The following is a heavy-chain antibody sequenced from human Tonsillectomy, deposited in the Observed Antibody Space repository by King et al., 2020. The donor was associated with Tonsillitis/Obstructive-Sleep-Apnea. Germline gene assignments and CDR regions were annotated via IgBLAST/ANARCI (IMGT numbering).Heavy chain of an antibody. J-gene: IGHJ6*02. D-gene: IGHD2-15*01. Sequence: QLQESGPGLVKPSETLSLTCTVSGGSISSYYWSWIRQPPGKGLEWIGYIYYSGSTNYNPSLKSRVTISVDTSKNQFSLKLSSVTAADTAVYYCARFRTHCSGGSCYSGVYYYYGMDVWGQGTTVTVSS. CDR3: ARFRTHCSGGSCYSGVYYYYGMDV. CDR2: IYYSGST. V-gene: IGHV4-59*01. CDR1: GGSISSYY.